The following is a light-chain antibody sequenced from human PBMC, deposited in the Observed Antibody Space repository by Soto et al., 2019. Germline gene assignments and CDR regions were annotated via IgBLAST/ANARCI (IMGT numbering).Light chain of an antibody. J-gene: IGKJ4*01. V-gene: IGKV1-6*01. CDR3: LQENSYPLT. Sequence: IQMTQSPSSLSASVGDRVTITCRASQGVRDDVGWYQQKPGKAPKLLIYSASTLQSGVPSRFSGSGSGTDFTLTIIGLQPEDFAAYYCLQENSYPLTVGGGTKVEIK. CDR2: SAS. CDR1: QGVRDD.